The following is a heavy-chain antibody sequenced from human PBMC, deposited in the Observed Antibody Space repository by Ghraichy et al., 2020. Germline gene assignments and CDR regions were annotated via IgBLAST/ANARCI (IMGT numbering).Heavy chain of an antibody. V-gene: IGHV3-53*01. J-gene: IGHJ3*02. CDR3: AREGCQRGYYECAFDI. Sequence: GGSLRLSCAASGFTVSSNYMSWVRQAPGKGLEWVSVIYSGGSTYYADSVKGRFTISRDNSKNTLYLQMNSLRAEDTAVYYCAREGCQRGYYECAFDIWGQGTMVTVSS. CDR1: GFTVSSNY. D-gene: IGHD3-3*01. CDR2: IYSGGST.